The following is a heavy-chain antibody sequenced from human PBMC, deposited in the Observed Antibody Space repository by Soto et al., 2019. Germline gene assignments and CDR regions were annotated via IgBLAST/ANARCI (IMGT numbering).Heavy chain of an antibody. CDR3: AKDGGSGWFYAFDI. CDR2: ISWNSGSI. CDR1: GFTFDDYA. D-gene: IGHD6-19*01. Sequence: EVQLVESGGGLVQPGRSLRLSCAASGFTFDDYAMHWVRQAPGKGLEWVSGISWNSGSIDYADFVKGRFTISRDNAKNSLYLQMNSLRAEDTALYYCAKDGGSGWFYAFDIWGQGTMVTVSS. J-gene: IGHJ3*02. V-gene: IGHV3-9*01.